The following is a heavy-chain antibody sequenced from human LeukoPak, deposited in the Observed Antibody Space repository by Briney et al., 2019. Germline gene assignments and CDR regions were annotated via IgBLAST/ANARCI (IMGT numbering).Heavy chain of an antibody. D-gene: IGHD2-2*03. CDR1: GFTFSSYA. Sequence: VGSLRLSCAASGFTFSSYAMSWVRQAPGKGLEWVSAISGSGGSTYYVDSVKGRFTISRDNSKNTLYLQMNSLRAEDTAVYYCAKVGYCSSTSCSQWAFNIWGQGTMVTVSS. V-gene: IGHV3-23*01. J-gene: IGHJ3*02. CDR3: AKVGYCSSTSCSQWAFNI. CDR2: ISGSGGST.